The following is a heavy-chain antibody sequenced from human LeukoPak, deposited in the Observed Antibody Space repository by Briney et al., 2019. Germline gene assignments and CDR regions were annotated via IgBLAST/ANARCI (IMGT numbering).Heavy chain of an antibody. D-gene: IGHD3-3*01. CDR3: ARALARPDLGVVMAGDY. CDR2: ISAYNGNT. Sequence: ASVKVSCKASGYTFTSYGISWVRQAPGQGLEWMGWISAYNGNTNYAQKLQGRVTMTTDTSTSTAYMELRSLRSDDTAVYYCARALARPDLGVVMAGDYWGQGTLVTVSS. J-gene: IGHJ4*02. CDR1: GYTFTSYG. V-gene: IGHV1-18*01.